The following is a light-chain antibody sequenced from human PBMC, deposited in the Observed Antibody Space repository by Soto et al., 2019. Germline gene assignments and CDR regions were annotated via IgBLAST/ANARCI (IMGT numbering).Light chain of an antibody. J-gene: IGKJ2*01. V-gene: IGKV3-15*01. Sequence: EVVMTQSPATLSVSPGETATLSCRASQSITSNLAWYQHKPGQAPRLLIYGASSRAAGFPARFSVGGSGTDFTLTISSLQSEDFAVYFCQQYHICPYTFGRGTKLEI. CDR3: QQYHICPYT. CDR1: QSITSN. CDR2: GAS.